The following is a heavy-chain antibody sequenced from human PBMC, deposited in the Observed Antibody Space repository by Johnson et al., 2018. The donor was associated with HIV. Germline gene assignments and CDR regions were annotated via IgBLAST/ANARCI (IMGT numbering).Heavy chain of an antibody. V-gene: IGHV3-53*01. CDR3: ARGGVWFGTIEAFDI. D-gene: IGHD3-10*01. CDR1: GFTVSSNY. J-gene: IGHJ3*02. Sequence: VQLVESGGGLIQPGGSLRLSCAASGFTVSSNYMSWVRQAQGKGLEWVSIIYGAGRTYYADSVKGRCTISRDNSNNTLYLQMNSLRADDTAVYYCARGGVWFGTIEAFDIWGQGTLVTVSS. CDR2: IYGAGRT.